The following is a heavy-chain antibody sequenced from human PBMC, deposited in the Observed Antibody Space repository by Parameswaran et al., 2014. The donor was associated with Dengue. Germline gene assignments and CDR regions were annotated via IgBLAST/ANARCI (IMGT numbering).Heavy chain of an antibody. V-gene: IGHV4-39*01. J-gene: IGHJ6*02. CDR3: ASGGSSSWYYYYGMDV. D-gene: IGHD6-13*01. Sequence: WIRQPPGKGLEWIGSIYYSGSTYYNPSLKSRVTISVDTSKNQFSLKLSSVTAADTAVYYCASGGSSSWYYYYGMDVWGQGTTVTVSS. CDR2: IYYSGST.